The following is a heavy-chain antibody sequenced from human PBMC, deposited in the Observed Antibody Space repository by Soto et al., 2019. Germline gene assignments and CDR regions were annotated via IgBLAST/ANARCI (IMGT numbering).Heavy chain of an antibody. J-gene: IGHJ4*02. D-gene: IGHD1-7*01. Sequence: QLQLQESGPGLVKPSETLSLTCTVSGGSISSSSYYWGWIRQPPGKGLEWIGSIYYSGSTYYNPSLKSRVTISVDTSKNQFSLKLSAVTAADTAVYYCARHGFNWNYLSLGGTFGDFDYWGQGTLVTVSS. CDR1: GGSISSSSYY. CDR2: IYYSGST. V-gene: IGHV4-39*01. CDR3: ARHGFNWNYLSLGGTFGDFDY.